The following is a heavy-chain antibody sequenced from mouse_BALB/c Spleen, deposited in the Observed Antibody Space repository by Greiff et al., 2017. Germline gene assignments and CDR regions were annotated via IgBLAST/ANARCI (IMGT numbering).Heavy chain of an antibody. CDR3: ARSGSDYYGSSWFAY. D-gene: IGHD1-1*01. CDR2: ILPGSGST. J-gene: IGHJ3*01. CDR1: GYTFSSYW. Sequence: VKLMESGAELMKPGASVKISCKATGYTFSSYWIEWVKQRPGHGLEWIGEILPGSGSTNYNEKFKGKATFTADTSSNTAYMQLSSLTSEDSAVYYCARSGSDYYGSSWFAYWGQGTLVTVSA. V-gene: IGHV1-9*01.